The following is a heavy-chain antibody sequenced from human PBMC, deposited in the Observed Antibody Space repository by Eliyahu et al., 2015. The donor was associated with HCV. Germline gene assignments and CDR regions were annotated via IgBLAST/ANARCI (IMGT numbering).Heavy chain of an antibody. Sequence: QVQLVESGGGVVQPGRSLRLSCAASGFTFTNYGMHWVRRAPGKGLEWVAVIWYDGSSKYYADSVTGRFTISRDNSKNTLYLQMSSLRAEDTAVYYCARDPTVYYPRYYFDYWGQGTLVTVSS. CDR2: IWYDGSSK. CDR3: ARDPTVYYPRYYFDY. J-gene: IGHJ4*02. V-gene: IGHV3-33*01. CDR1: GFTFTNYG. D-gene: IGHD4-17*01.